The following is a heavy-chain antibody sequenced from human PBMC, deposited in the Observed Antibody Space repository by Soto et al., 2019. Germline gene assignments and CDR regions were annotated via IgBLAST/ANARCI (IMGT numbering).Heavy chain of an antibody. CDR3: ERDHPVGASDY. J-gene: IGHJ4*02. D-gene: IGHD1-26*01. Sequence: QVQLVQSGAEVKKPGASVKVSCKASGYTFTSYGISWVRQAPGQGLEWMGWISAYNGNTNYAQKLQGRVTMTTDTPTSTADTELRSLRSDDTAVYYYERDHPVGASDYWGQGTLVAVSS. CDR1: GYTFTSYG. V-gene: IGHV1-18*01. CDR2: ISAYNGNT.